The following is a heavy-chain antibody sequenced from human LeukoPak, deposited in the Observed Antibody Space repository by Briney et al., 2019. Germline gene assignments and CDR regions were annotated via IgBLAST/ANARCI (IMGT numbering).Heavy chain of an antibody. Sequence: ASVKVSCKASGYTFTGYYIHWVRQAPGQGLEWMGWINPDSGGTNYAQKFQGRVTMTRDTSISTAYMELSRLRSDDTAVYYCARGRAYYYYYMDVWGKGTTVTVSS. CDR3: ARGRAYYYYYMDV. J-gene: IGHJ6*03. CDR2: INPDSGGT. CDR1: GYTFTGYY. V-gene: IGHV1-2*02.